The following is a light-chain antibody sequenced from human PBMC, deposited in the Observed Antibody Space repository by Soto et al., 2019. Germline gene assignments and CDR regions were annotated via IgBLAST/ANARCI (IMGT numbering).Light chain of an antibody. Sequence: EIVLTQSPATLSLSPGERATLSCRARQSVSSYLACYQHKPGLAPRLIIYDASTGAPGIPDRCRCGGYVTDFTRSISRLEPEVFEVYYCHHSGSSPITFGQGTRLEIK. CDR2: DAS. CDR1: QSVSSY. CDR3: HHSGSSPIT. V-gene: IGKV3D-20*01. J-gene: IGKJ5*01.